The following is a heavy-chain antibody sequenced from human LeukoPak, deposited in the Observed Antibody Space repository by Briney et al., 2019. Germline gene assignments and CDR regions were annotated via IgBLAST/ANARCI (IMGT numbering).Heavy chain of an antibody. CDR3: ARDLTRWGSRTSRTDGQDY. Sequence: SETLSLTCTVSGYSISSGYYWGWIRQPPGKGLEWIGSIYHSGSTYYNPSLKSRVTISVDTSKNQFSLKLSSVTAADTAVYYCARDLTRWGSRTSRTDGQDYWGQGTLVTVSS. CDR1: GYSISSGYY. D-gene: IGHD2-2*01. CDR2: IYHSGST. J-gene: IGHJ4*02. V-gene: IGHV4-38-2*02.